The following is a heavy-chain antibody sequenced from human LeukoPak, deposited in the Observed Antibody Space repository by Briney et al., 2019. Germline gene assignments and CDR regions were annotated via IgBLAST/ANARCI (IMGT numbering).Heavy chain of an antibody. V-gene: IGHV3-7*05. D-gene: IGHD6-19*01. CDR2: IKEDGSEK. CDR3: ARTTRSITVAPYYFDY. CDR1: GFTFSSHW. Sequence: GGSLRLSCAASGFTFSSHWMIWVRQAPGKGLEWVANIKEDGSEKYYADSVKGRFTISRDNAKNSLYLQMNSLRAEDTAVYYCARTTRSITVAPYYFDYWGQGTLVTVSS. J-gene: IGHJ4*02.